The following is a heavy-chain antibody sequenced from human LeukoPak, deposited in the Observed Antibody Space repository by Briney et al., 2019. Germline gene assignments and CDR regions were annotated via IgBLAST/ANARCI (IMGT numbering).Heavy chain of an antibody. V-gene: IGHV4-39*01. CDR3: ARITIFGGNYFDY. CDR1: GGSISSSSYY. Sequence: SETLSLTCTFSGGSISSSSYYRGWIRQPPGKGLEWIGSIYYSGSTYYNPSLKSRVTISVDTSKNQFSLKLSSVTAADTAVYYCARITIFGGNYFDYWGQGTLVTVSS. D-gene: IGHD3-3*01. J-gene: IGHJ4*02. CDR2: IYYSGST.